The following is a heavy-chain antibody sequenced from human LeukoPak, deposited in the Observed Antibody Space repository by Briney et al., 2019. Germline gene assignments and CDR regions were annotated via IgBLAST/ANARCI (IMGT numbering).Heavy chain of an antibody. CDR2: IYHSGST. D-gene: IGHD2-2*01. CDR3: ARERGYCSSTSCSYYYMDV. CDR1: GGSVSSSSYY. V-gene: IGHV4-39*07. Sequence: PSETLSLTCTVSGGSVSSSSYYWGWIRQPPGKGLEWIGSIYHSGSTYYGPSLKSRVTMSVDTSKNQFSLKLSSVTAADTAVYYCARERGYCSSTSCSYYYMDVWGEGTTVTVSS. J-gene: IGHJ6*03.